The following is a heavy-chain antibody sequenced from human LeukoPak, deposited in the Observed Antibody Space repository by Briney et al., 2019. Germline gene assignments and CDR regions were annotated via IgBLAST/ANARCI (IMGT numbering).Heavy chain of an antibody. D-gene: IGHD6-19*01. CDR1: GGSISSYY. CDR3: ARDLSGWYLGLSYYYYYMDV. V-gene: IGHV4-4*07. Sequence: PSETLSLTCTVSGGSISSYYWSWIRQPAGKGLEWIGRIYTSGSTNYNPSLKSRVTMSVDTSKNQFSLKLSSVTAADTAVYYCARDLSGWYLGLSYYYYYMDVWGKGTTVTISS. CDR2: IYTSGST. J-gene: IGHJ6*03.